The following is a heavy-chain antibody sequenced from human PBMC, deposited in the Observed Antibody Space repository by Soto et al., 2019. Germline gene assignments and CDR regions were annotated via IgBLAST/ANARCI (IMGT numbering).Heavy chain of an antibody. CDR2: IYYSGST. Sequence: PSETLSLTCTVSGGSISSYYWSWIRQPPGKGLEWIGYIYYSGSTNYNPSLKSRVTISVDTSKNQFSLKLSSVTAADTAVYYCARGAGLLEWLLYDYWGQGTLVTVSS. D-gene: IGHD3-3*01. CDR1: GGSISSYY. V-gene: IGHV4-59*01. CDR3: ARGAGLLEWLLYDY. J-gene: IGHJ4*02.